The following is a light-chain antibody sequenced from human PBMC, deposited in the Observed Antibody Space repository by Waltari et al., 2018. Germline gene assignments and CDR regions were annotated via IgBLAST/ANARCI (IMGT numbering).Light chain of an antibody. CDR3: QAWDRINYGV. CDR1: GMEITG. V-gene: IGLV3-21*02. J-gene: IGLJ3*02. CDR2: DDR. Sequence: FVLTQAPSVSVAPGQTARITCGGDGMEITGVHWYQQRPGQVPVLVLYDDRDRPSGIPERCSGSKSWNTATLTISGVEAGDEADYYCQAWDRINYGVFGGGTKLTVL.